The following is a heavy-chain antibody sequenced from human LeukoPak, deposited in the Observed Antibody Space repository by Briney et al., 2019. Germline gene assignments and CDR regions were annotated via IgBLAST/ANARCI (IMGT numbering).Heavy chain of an antibody. CDR3: ARFPGSAEYRHYYYMDV. V-gene: IGHV4-59*01. J-gene: IGHJ6*03. Sequence: SETLSLTCTVSGGSISSYYWSWIRQPPGKGLECIGYIYYSGSTNYIPSPKSRVTVSVDTSKNQFSLKLSSVTAADTAVYYCARFPGSAEYRHYYYMDVWGKGTTVTVSS. CDR2: IYYSGST. CDR1: GGSISSYY. D-gene: IGHD2-15*01.